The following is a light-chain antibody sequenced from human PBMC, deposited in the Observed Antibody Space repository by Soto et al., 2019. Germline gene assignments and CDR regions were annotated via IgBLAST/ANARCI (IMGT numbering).Light chain of an antibody. CDR2: KDS. V-gene: IGLV3-25*03. CDR3: QSADSSGTVI. J-gene: IGLJ2*01. CDR1: ALPKQY. Sequence: SYELTQPPSVSVSPGQTARITCSGDALPKQYAYWYQQKPGQAPVLVIYKDSERPSGIPERFSGSSSGTTATLTISGVQAEDEADYYCQSADSSGTVIFGGGTKVTVL.